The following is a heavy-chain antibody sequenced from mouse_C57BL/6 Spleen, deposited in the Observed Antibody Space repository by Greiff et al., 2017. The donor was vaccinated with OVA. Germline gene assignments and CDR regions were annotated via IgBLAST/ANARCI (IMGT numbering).Heavy chain of an antibody. Sequence: VKLVESGPGLVQPSQSLSITCTVSGFSLTSYGVHWVRQSPGKGLEWLGVIWSGGSTDYNAAFISRLSISKDNSKSQVFFKMNSLQADDTAIYYCARIGDYDGGGAMDYWGQGTSVTVSS. CDR2: IWSGGST. J-gene: IGHJ4*01. D-gene: IGHD2-4*01. V-gene: IGHV2-2*01. CDR1: GFSLTSYG. CDR3: ARIGDYDGGGAMDY.